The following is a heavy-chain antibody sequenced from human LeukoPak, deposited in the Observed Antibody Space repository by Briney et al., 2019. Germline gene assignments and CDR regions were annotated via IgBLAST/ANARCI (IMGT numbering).Heavy chain of an antibody. CDR3: TRSKVVADYGFDY. CDR2: MNPNGGNT. CDR1: GYTFTNYE. J-gene: IGHJ4*02. V-gene: IGHV1-8*01. D-gene: IGHD2-15*01. Sequence: ASVKVSCKASGYTFTNYEINWVRQATGQGLEWMGWMNPNGGNTGYAQKFQDRVTMTRNTSISTAYMELSSLRSEDTAVYYCTRSKVVADYGFDYWGQGTLVTVSS.